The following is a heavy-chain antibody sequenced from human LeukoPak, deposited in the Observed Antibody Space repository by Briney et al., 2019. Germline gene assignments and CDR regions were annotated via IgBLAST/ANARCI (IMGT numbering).Heavy chain of an antibody. CDR1: GGSISSGGYY. J-gene: IGHJ4*02. V-gene: IGHV4-31*03. CDR2: IYHSGST. D-gene: IGHD3-22*01. Sequence: SETLSLTCTVSGGSISSGGYYWSWIRQHPGKGLEWIGYIYHSGSTYYNPSLKSRLTISVDTSKNQFSLKLSSVTAADTAIYYCAGDSHTSGYYYVDYWGQGTLVTVSS. CDR3: AGDSHTSGYYYVDY.